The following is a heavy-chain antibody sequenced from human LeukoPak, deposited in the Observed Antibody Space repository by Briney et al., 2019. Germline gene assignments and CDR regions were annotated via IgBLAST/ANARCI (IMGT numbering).Heavy chain of an antibody. CDR2: INSDGSST. J-gene: IGHJ4*02. D-gene: IGHD5-24*01. V-gene: IGHV3-74*01. Sequence: PGESLRLSCAASGFTFSSYWMHWVRQTPGKGLVWVSRINSDGSSTSYADSVKGRFTISRDNAKNTVYLQMNSLRAEDTAVYYCASKRWLQSSFDYWGQGTLVTVSS. CDR1: GFTFSSYW. CDR3: ASKRWLQSSFDY.